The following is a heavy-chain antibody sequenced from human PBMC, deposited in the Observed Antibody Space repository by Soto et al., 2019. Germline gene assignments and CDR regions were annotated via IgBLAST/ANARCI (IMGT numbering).Heavy chain of an antibody. J-gene: IGHJ6*02. D-gene: IGHD1-7*01. CDR2: IYYSGST. CDR1: GGSVSSGSYY. CDR3: AREGLSGTIGLYYYGMDV. Sequence: SETLSLTCTVSGGSVSSGSYYWSWIRQPPGKGLEWIGYIYYSGSTNYNPSLKSRVTISVDTSKNQFSLKLSSVTAADTAVYYCAREGLSGTIGLYYYGMDVWGQGTTVTVSS. V-gene: IGHV4-61*01.